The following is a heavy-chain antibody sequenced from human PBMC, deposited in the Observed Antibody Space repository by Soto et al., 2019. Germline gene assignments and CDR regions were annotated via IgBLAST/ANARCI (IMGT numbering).Heavy chain of an antibody. Sequence: ASVKVSCKASGYTFTSYAMNWVRQAPGQGLEWMGWINTNTGNPTYAQGFTGRFVFSLDTSVSTAYLQICSLKAEDTAVYYCGRLEPGIAAAGSRAFDIWGRGKMVTVSS. D-gene: IGHD6-13*01. J-gene: IGHJ3*02. CDR2: INTNTGNP. CDR1: GYTFTSYA. CDR3: GRLEPGIAAAGSRAFDI. V-gene: IGHV7-4-1*01.